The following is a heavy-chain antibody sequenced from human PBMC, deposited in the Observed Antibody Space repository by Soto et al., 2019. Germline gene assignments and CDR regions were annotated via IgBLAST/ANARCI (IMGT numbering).Heavy chain of an antibody. CDR3: ARDGGYYGDLEYYYGLDV. Sequence: PGGSLRLSCASSGFTFSHYEMNWVRHAPGKGLDLLSSITIICRTIYYAVSLMGRFTISRDDAKSSLFLQMNSLRAEDTAVYYCARDGGYYGDLEYYYGLDVWGQGTTVTVSS. CDR2: ITIICRTI. J-gene: IGHJ6*02. D-gene: IGHD4-17*01. CDR1: GFTFSHYE. V-gene: IGHV3-48*03.